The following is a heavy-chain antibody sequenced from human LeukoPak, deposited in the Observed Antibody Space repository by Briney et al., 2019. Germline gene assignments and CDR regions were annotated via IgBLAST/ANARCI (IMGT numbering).Heavy chain of an antibody. J-gene: IGHJ4*02. V-gene: IGHV3-23*01. CDR1: GFTFSSSA. CDR2: ISGSGGRT. D-gene: IGHD3-10*01. Sequence: PGGSLRLSCAASGFTFSSSAMSWVRQAPGKGLEWVSTISGSGGRTYYADSVKGRFTISRDNSKYTLFLHMNSLRAEDTAVYSCAKGYYGSGSYGWFDYWGQGTLVTVSS. CDR3: AKGYYGSGSYGWFDY.